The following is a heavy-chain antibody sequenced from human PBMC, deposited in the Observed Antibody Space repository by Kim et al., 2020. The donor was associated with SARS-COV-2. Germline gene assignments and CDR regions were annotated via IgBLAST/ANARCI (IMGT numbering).Heavy chain of an antibody. CDR3: AKFVSGPADY. Sequence: GGSLRLSCAASGFTFSSYGMHWVRQAPGKGLEWVAVISYDGSNKYYADSVKGRFTISRDNSKNTLYLQMNSLRAEDTAVYYCAKFVSGPADYWGQGTLVTVSS. J-gene: IGHJ4*02. CDR2: ISYDGSNK. V-gene: IGHV3-30*18. CDR1: GFTFSSYG.